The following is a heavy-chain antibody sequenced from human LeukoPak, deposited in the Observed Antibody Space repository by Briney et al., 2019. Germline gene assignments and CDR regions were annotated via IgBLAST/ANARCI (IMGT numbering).Heavy chain of an antibody. Sequence: SETLSLTCTVSGRSISSFFWSWIRQPAGKGLEWIGYVYSSGCTKYNPSLKSRLLISVDMSKNQFSLKLRSVSVADTAVYYCARLAPGNYDILTGDPKVVFDYWGQGALVTVSS. J-gene: IGHJ4*02. D-gene: IGHD3-9*01. V-gene: IGHV4-59*01. CDR2: VYSSGCT. CDR1: GRSISSFF. CDR3: ARLAPGNYDILTGDPKVVFDY.